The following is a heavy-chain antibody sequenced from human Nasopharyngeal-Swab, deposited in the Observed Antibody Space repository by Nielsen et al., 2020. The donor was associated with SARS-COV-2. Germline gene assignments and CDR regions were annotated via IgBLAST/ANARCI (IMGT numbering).Heavy chain of an antibody. CDR2: ISSSSSYI. Sequence: VRQAPGMGLEWVSSISSSSSYIYYADSVKGRFTISRDNAKNSLYLQMNSLRAEDTAVYYCARADSYGYRGPFDYWGQGTLVTVSS. J-gene: IGHJ4*02. D-gene: IGHD5-18*01. V-gene: IGHV3-21*01. CDR3: ARADSYGYRGPFDY.